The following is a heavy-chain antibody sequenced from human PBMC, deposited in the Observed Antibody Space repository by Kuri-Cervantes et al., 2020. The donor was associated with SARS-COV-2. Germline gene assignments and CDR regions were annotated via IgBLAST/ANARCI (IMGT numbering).Heavy chain of an antibody. CDR3: AKTNTIFGVVSWFDP. CDR1: GFTFSNAW. CDR2: ISYDGSNK. D-gene: IGHD3-3*01. Sequence: GGSLRLSCAASGFTFSNAWMSWVRQAPGKGLEWVAVISYDGSNKYYADSVKGRFTISRDNSKNTLYLQMNSLRAEDTAVYYCAKTNTIFGVVSWFDPWGQGTLVTVSS. J-gene: IGHJ5*02. V-gene: IGHV3-30*18.